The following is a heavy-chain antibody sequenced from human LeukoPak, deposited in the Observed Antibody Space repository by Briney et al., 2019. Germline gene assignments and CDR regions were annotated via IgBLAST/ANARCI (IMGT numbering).Heavy chain of an antibody. J-gene: IGHJ3*02. V-gene: IGHV3-53*01. CDR1: GFTVSSNY. D-gene: IGHD1-1*01. Sequence: GGSLRLSCAASGFTVSSNYMSWVRQAPGKGLEWVSVIYSGGSTYYADSVKGRFTISRVNSKNTLYLQMNSLRAEDTAVYYCARGTTGTTPDDAFDIWGQGTMVTVSS. CDR2: IYSGGST. CDR3: ARGTTGTTPDDAFDI.